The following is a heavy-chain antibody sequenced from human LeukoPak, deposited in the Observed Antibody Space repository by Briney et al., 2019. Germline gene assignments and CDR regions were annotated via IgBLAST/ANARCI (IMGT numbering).Heavy chain of an antibody. Sequence: PGGSLRLSCAASGFTFSSYAMHWVRQAPGKGLEYVSAISSNGGSTYYANSVKGRFTISRDNSKNTLYLQMGSLRAEDMAVYYCARVSGQLAGNDYWGQGTLVTVSS. D-gene: IGHD6-6*01. CDR3: ARVSGQLAGNDY. CDR2: ISSNGGST. J-gene: IGHJ4*02. V-gene: IGHV3-64*01. CDR1: GFTFSSYA.